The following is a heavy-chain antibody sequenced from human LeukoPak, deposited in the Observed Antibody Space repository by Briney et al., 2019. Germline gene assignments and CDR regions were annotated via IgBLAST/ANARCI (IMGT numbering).Heavy chain of an antibody. CDR2: IFYSGNT. V-gene: IGHV4-39*01. CDR1: GGSISTSSYY. CDR3: ARQSFYYCFDY. J-gene: IGHJ4*02. Sequence: PSETLSLTCTVSGGSISTSSYYWDWIRQPPGKGLEWIGSIFYSGNTYYRPSLKSRVTISVDTSKNQFSLKLNSVTAADTPVYYCARQSFYYCFDYWGQGALVTVSS. D-gene: IGHD3-16*02.